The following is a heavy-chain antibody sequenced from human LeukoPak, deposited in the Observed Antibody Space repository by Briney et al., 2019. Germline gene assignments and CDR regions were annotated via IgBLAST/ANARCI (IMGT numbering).Heavy chain of an antibody. CDR1: GFTFSSYS. CDR3: ARDIVQSGELLIYFDY. CDR2: ISSSSSTI. Sequence: GGSLRLSCAASGFTFSSYSMNWVRQAPGKGLEWVSYISSSSSTIYYADSVKGRFTISRDNAKNSLYLQMNSLRAEDTAVYYCARDIVQSGELLIYFDYWGQGTLVTVSS. D-gene: IGHD1-26*01. J-gene: IGHJ4*02. V-gene: IGHV3-48*01.